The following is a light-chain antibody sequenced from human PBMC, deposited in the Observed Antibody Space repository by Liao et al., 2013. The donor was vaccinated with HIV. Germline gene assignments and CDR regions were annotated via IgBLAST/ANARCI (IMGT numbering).Light chain of an antibody. Sequence: SYELTQSPSVSVAPGKTASITCGGNNIGRKSVHWYQQKSGQAPVLVVYEGNDRPSGIPDRFSGSSFGDTATLTIRRVEAGDEADYYCQVWDRSSDRGVFGGGTKLTVL. CDR3: QVWDRSSDRGV. CDR1: NIGRKS. J-gene: IGLJ2*01. CDR2: EGN. V-gene: IGLV3-21*01.